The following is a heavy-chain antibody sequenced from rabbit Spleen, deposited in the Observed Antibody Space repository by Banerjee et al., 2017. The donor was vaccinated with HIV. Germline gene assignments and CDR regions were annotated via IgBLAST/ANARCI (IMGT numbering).Heavy chain of an antibody. CDR2: IYAGSSGST. V-gene: IGHV1S40*01. D-gene: IGHD4-1*01. Sequence: QSLEESGGGLVQPEGSLTLTCTASGFSWNSGYYMCWVRQAPGKGLEWIACIYAGSSGSTYYASWAKGRFTISRTSSTTVTLQMTSLTVADTATYFCARDYDSNGWGNFNLWGPGTLVTVS. CDR1: GFSWNSGYY. CDR3: ARDYDSNGWGNFNL. J-gene: IGHJ4*01.